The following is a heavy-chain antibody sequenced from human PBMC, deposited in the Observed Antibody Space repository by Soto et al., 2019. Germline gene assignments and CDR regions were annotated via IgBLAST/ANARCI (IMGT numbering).Heavy chain of an antibody. CDR3: ARDQGYSGYVAYYYYGMDV. CDR2: IKQDGSEK. V-gene: IGHV3-7*03. D-gene: IGHD5-12*01. Sequence: PGGSLRLSCAASGFTFSSYWMSWVRQAPGKGLEWVANIKQDGSEKYYVDSVKGRFTISRDNAKNSLYLQMNSLRAEDTAVYYCARDQGYSGYVAYYYYGMDVWGQGTTVTVSS. CDR1: GFTFSSYW. J-gene: IGHJ6*02.